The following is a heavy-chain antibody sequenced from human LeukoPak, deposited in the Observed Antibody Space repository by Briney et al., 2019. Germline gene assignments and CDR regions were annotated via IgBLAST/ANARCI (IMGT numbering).Heavy chain of an antibody. CDR1: GFTFNSYA. Sequence: GGSLRLSCAASGFTFNSYAMSWVRQAPGKGLEWVSAIGGSGGTTYYADSVKGRFTISRDNSKDTLYLQMNSLRAGDTALYYCAKRSRDSSGWFDHWGQGTLVTVSS. CDR2: IGGSGGTT. D-gene: IGHD6-19*01. J-gene: IGHJ5*02. V-gene: IGHV3-23*01. CDR3: AKRSRDSSGWFDH.